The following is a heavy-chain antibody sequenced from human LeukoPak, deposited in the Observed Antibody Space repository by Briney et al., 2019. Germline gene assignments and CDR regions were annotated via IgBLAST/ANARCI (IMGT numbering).Heavy chain of an antibody. V-gene: IGHV3-30*02. J-gene: IGHJ6*03. CDR2: IRYDGSNK. Sequence: GGSLRLSCAASGFSFHKYGMHWVRQAPGKGLEWVAFIRYDGSNKYYADSVKGRFTISRDNSKNTLYLQMNSLRAEDTAVYYCAKDRNGSYRDYYYYMDVWGKGTTVTISS. CDR3: AKDRNGSYRDYYYYMDV. D-gene: IGHD1-26*01. CDR1: GFSFHKYG.